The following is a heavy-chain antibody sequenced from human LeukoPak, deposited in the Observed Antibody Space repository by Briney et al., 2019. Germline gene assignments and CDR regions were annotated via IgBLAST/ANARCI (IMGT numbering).Heavy chain of an antibody. CDR2: INYSGGT. V-gene: IGHV4-59*08. J-gene: IGHJ6*02. D-gene: IGHD3-22*01. CDR1: GGSINSYY. CDR3: ARYYYDSSGYSHGMDV. Sequence: SETLSLTCIVSGGSINSYYWSWIRQPPGKGLEWIGHINYSGGTKYNPSHKSRVTISVDTPKNQFSLKLSSVTAADTAVYYCARYYYDSSGYSHGMDVWGQGTTVTVSS.